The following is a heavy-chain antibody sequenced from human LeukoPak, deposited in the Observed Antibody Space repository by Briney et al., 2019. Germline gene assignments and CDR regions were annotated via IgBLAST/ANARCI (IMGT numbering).Heavy chain of an antibody. CDR3: ARVRGRLWFADGFDI. CDR2: INSDGSST. J-gene: IGHJ3*02. D-gene: IGHD3-10*01. Sequence: PGGSLRLSCAASGFTFSSYWMHWVRQAPGKGLVWVSHINSDGSSTSYADSVKGRFTISRDNAKNTLYLQMNSLRAEDTAVYYCARVRGRLWFADGFDIWGQGTMATVSS. V-gene: IGHV3-74*01. CDR1: GFTFSSYW.